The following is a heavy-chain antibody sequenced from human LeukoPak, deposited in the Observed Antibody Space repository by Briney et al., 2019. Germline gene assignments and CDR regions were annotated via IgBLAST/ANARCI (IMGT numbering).Heavy chain of an antibody. V-gene: IGHV4-34*01. CDR1: GGSFSGYY. D-gene: IGHD5-12*01. CDR2: INHSGST. Sequence: SETLSPTCAVYGGSFSGYYWSWIRQPPGKGLEWIGEINHSGSTNYNPSLKSRVTISVDTSKNQFSLKLSSVTAADTAVYYCARERVGVATIPGNYYYYGMDVWGQGTTVTVSS. CDR3: ARERVGVATIPGNYYYYGMDV. J-gene: IGHJ6*02.